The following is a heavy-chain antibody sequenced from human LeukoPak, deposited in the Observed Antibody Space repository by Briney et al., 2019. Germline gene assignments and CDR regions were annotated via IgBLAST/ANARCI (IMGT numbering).Heavy chain of an antibody. J-gene: IGHJ6*04. D-gene: IGHD3-10*02. V-gene: IGHV3-48*03. CDR3: AELGITMIGGV. CDR1: GFTFSSYE. CDR2: SNGSTI. Sequence: GGSLRLSCAASGFTFSSYEMNWVRQAPGKGLEWVSSNGSTIYYADSVKGRFTISRDNAKNSLYLQMNSLRAEDTAVYYCAELGITMIGGVWGKGTTVTISS.